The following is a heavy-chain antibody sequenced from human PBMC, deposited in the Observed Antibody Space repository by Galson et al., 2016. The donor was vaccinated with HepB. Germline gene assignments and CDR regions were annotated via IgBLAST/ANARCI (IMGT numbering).Heavy chain of an antibody. D-gene: IGHD3-16*01. Sequence: PALVKPTQTLTLTCNFSGFSLTSSGVRVSWIRQPPGKALEWLALIDWDDEKFYSSSLKTRLTISRDTSKNQVVLTVANVDPVDTATYYCARLSRGHTVDYKGKHFFYYMDVWGEGTTVTVSS. CDR2: IDWDDEK. J-gene: IGHJ6*03. V-gene: IGHV2-70*04. CDR3: ARLSRGHTVDYKGKHFFYYMDV. CDR1: GFSLTSSGVR.